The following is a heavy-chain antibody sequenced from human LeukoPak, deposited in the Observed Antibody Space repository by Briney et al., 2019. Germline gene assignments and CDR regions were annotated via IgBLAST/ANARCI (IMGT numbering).Heavy chain of an antibody. Sequence: PSETLSLTCTVSGGSISSSSYYWGWIRQPPGKGLEWIGSIYYSGSTYYNPSLKSRVTISVDTSKNQFSLKLSSVTAADTAVYYCARAGSGTYYKGFDYWGQGTLVTVSS. J-gene: IGHJ4*02. CDR2: IYYSGST. CDR3: ARAGSGTYYKGFDY. D-gene: IGHD3-10*01. V-gene: IGHV4-39*07. CDR1: GGSISSSSYY.